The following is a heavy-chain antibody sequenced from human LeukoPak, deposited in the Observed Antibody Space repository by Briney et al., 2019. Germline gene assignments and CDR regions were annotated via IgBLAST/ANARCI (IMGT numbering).Heavy chain of an antibody. J-gene: IGHJ4*02. V-gene: IGHV3-21*01. Sequence: GGSLRLSCAASGFTFSTYNMNWVRQAPGKGLEWVSSISGSNSYIYYADSVKGRFTISRDNAKNSLYLQMNSLRAEDTAVYYCVRTYRNGDKFCSVYWGQGTLVTVSS. CDR3: VRTYRNGDKFCSVY. CDR1: GFTFSTYN. D-gene: IGHD5-24*01. CDR2: ISGSNSYI.